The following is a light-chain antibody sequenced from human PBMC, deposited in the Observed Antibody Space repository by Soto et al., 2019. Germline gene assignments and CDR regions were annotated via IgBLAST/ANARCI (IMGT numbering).Light chain of an antibody. Sequence: DIQMTQSPSSLSASVRGRVTITCRASQSISSYLNWYQQKPGKAPKLLIYAASSLQSGVPSRFSGSGSGTDFTLTISSLQPEDFATYYCQQSYSTPSITFGQGTRLEIK. CDR3: QQSYSTPSIT. CDR1: QSISSY. V-gene: IGKV1-39*01. CDR2: AAS. J-gene: IGKJ5*01.